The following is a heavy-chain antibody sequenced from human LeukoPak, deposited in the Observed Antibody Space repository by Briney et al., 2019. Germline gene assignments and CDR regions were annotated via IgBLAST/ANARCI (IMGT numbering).Heavy chain of an antibody. V-gene: IGHV3-30-3*01. CDR1: GFTFSTYA. CDR3: ARVHYYDSSGYPEYFHH. Sequence: GRSLRLSCAASGFTFSTYAMHWVRQAPGKGLGWVAVISNDGSNKYYADSVKGRFTISRDNSKNTLYLQMNSLRAEDTAVYYCARVHYYDSSGYPEYFHHWGQGTLVTVSS. D-gene: IGHD3-22*01. CDR2: ISNDGSNK. J-gene: IGHJ1*01.